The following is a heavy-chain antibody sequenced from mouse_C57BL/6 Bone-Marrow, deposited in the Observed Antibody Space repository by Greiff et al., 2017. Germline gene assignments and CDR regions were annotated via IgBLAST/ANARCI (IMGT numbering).Heavy chain of an antibody. V-gene: IGHV5-2*01. J-gene: IGHJ2*01. Sequence: EVQVVESGGGLVQPGESLKLSCESNEYEFTSHDMSWVRKTPEKRLELVAAINSDGGSTYYPDTMERRFIISRDNTKKTLYLQMSSLRSEDAALYYCARQSTIPTSKDYWGQGTTLTVSS. D-gene: IGHD2-12*01. CDR1: EYEFTSHD. CDR2: INSDGGST. CDR3: ARQSTIPTSKDY.